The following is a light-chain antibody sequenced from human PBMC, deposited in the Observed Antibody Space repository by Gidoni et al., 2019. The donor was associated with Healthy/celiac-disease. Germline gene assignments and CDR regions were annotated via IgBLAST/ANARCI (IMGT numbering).Light chain of an antibody. J-gene: IGLJ1*01. CDR1: SSDVGGYNY. V-gene: IGLV2-11*01. CDR2: DVS. Sequence: QSALTQPRSVSGSPGPSVTISCTGTSSDVGGYNYVSWYQQHPGKAPKLMIYDVSKRPSGVPDRFSGSKSGNTASLTISGLQAEDEADYYCCSYAGSYTFDFGTGTKVTVL. CDR3: CSYAGSYTFD.